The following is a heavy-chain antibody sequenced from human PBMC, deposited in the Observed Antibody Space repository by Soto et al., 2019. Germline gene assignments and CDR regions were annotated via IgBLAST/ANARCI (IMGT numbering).Heavy chain of an antibody. V-gene: IGHV3-53*02. D-gene: IGHD3-10*01. CDR2: IYSSGLT. CDR1: GFTVSSNY. J-gene: IGHJ4*02. CDR3: ARAFGDRIYYFDY. Sequence: EVQLVETGGGLIQPGGSLRLSCAASGFTVSSNYMSWVRQAPGKGLEWVSVIYSSGLTYYVDSVKGRFTISRDNSKNTLYLQMSSVRAEDTALYYCARAFGDRIYYFDYWGQGTLVIVSS.